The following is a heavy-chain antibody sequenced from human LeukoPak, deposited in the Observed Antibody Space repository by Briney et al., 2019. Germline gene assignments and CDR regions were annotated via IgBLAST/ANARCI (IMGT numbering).Heavy chain of an antibody. CDR3: ASGGPHYDILTGPLFDY. CDR1: GFTFSSTG. D-gene: IGHD3-9*01. V-gene: IGHV3-30*02. Sequence: GGSLRLSCTASGFTFSSTGMHWVRQAPGKGLEWVAFIRYDGSNKYYADSVKGRFTISRDNSKNTLYLQMNSLRAEDTAVYYCASGGPHYDILTGPLFDYWGQGTLVTVSS. J-gene: IGHJ4*02. CDR2: IRYDGSNK.